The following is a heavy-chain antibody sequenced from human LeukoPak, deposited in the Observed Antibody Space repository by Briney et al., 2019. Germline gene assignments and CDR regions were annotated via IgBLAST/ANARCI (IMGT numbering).Heavy chain of an antibody. CDR1: GFTFSGHW. J-gene: IGHJ4*02. CDR3: AGNYDQYAKPPTPHDY. V-gene: IGHV3-7*01. D-gene: IGHD2-8*01. CDR2: INQGGSDK. Sequence: GGSLRLSCAASGFTFSGHWMSWVRQAPGKGLEWVANINQGGSDKYYVDSVKGRFTISRDNAKNPLYLQMNSLRAEDTAVYYCAGNYDQYAKPPTPHDYWGQGTLVTVSS.